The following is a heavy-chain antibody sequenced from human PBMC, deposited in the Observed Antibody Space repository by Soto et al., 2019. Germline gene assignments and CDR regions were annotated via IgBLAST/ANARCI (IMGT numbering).Heavy chain of an antibody. V-gene: IGHV4-59*01. CDR3: ARERGGYYDSSGYPGYYGMDA. CDR1: GGSISSYY. D-gene: IGHD3-22*01. Sequence: SETLSLTCTVSGGSISSYYWSWIRQPPGKGLEWIGYIYYSGSTNYNPSLKSRVTISVDTSKNQFSLKLSSVTAADTAVYYCARERGGYYDSSGYPGYYGMDAWGQGTTVTVSS. CDR2: IYYSGST. J-gene: IGHJ6*02.